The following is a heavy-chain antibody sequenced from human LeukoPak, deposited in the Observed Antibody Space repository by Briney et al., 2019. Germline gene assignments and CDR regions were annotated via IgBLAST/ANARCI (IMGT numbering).Heavy chain of an antibody. CDR3: AREYIEAAATDYYYYYMDV. CDR1: GYTFTGYY. CDR2: INTNTGNP. Sequence: ASVKVSCKASGYTFTGYYMHWVRQAPGQGLEWMGWINTNTGNPTYAQGFTGRFVFSLDTSVSTAYLQISSLKAEDTAVYYCAREYIEAAATDYYYYYMDVWGKGTTVTVSS. J-gene: IGHJ6*03. D-gene: IGHD6-13*01. V-gene: IGHV7-4-1*02.